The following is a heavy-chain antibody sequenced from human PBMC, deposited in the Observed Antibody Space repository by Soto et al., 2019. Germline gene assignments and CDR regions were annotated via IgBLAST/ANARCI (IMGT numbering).Heavy chain of an antibody. V-gene: IGHV3-21*06. CDR1: GFTFTRYS. CDR3: ARESEDLTSNFDY. CDR2: ISSTTNYI. Sequence: GGSLRLSCAASGFTFTRYSMNWVREAPGKGLEWVSSISSTTNYIYYGDSMKGRFTISRDNAKNSLYLEMNSLRAEDTAVYYCARESEDLTSNFDYWGQGTLVTVSS. J-gene: IGHJ4*02.